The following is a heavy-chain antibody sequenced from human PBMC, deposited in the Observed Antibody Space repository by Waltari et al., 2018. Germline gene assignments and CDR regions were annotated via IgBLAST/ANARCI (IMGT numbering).Heavy chain of an antibody. CDR2: SNPNSGGT. CDR1: GYTFIHDY. D-gene: IGHD3-16*01. V-gene: IGHV1-2*02. J-gene: IGHJ4*02. CDR3: ATGLKIGGSTHAYIY. Sequence: QVQLVQSGAAAKKPGASVTVSCTSSGYTFIHDYLHWVLQAPGQGLEWMGWSNPNSGGTNYAQKLQGRVTMTRDTSISTSYMELSRLGSDDTAVYYCATGLKIGGSTHAYIYWGQGTVVIVSS.